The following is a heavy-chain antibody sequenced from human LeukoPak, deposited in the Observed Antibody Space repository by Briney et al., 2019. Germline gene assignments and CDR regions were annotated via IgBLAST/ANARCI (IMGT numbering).Heavy chain of an antibody. CDR3: AKGGIVGAPFDY. Sequence: GGSLRLSCAASGFTFRTYSIHWVRQAPGKGLEWVTVVSADGRTQLYSDSVKGRFTVSRDNSLNTLHLQMNSLRAEDTAVYYCAKGGIVGAPFDYWGQGTLVTVSS. D-gene: IGHD1-26*01. V-gene: IGHV3-30*18. J-gene: IGHJ4*02. CDR2: VSADGRTQ. CDR1: GFTFRTYS.